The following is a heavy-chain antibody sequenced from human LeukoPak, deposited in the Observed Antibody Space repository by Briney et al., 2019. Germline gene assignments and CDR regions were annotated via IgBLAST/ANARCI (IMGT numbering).Heavy chain of an antibody. J-gene: IGHJ4*02. CDR2: ISYDGSNK. CDR3: ARDSGSITMIVVVITYYFDY. CDR1: GGTFSSYA. D-gene: IGHD3-22*01. V-gene: IGHV3-30*04. Sequence: SCKASGGTFSSYAMHWVRQAPGKGLEWVAVISYDGSNKYYADSVKGRFTISRDNSKNTLYLQMNSLRAEDTAVYYCARDSGSITMIVVVITYYFDYWGQGTLVTVSS.